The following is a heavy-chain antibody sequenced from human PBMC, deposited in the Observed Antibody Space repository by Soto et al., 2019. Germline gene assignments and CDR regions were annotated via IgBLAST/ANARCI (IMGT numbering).Heavy chain of an antibody. CDR2: IWYDGSNK. J-gene: IGHJ4*02. CDR3: ARDYVCSGSYRLDY. V-gene: IGHV3-33*01. D-gene: IGHD1-26*01. Sequence: QVQLVESGGGVVQPGRSLRLSCAASGFTFSSYGMHWVRQAPGKGLEWVAVIWYDGSNKYYADSVKGRFTISRDNSKNTLYLQMNILRAEDTAVYYCARDYVCSGSYRLDYWGQGTLVTVSS. CDR1: GFTFSSYG.